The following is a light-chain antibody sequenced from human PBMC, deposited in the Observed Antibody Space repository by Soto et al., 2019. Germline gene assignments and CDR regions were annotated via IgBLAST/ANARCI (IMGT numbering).Light chain of an antibody. CDR1: SSDVGGYNY. J-gene: IGLJ3*02. CDR3: SSYTSSSTPV. CDR2: EVS. Sequence: QSVLTQPASVSGSPGQSITISCTGTSSDVGGYNYVSWYQQHPGKAPKLMIYEVSNRPSGVSNRFSGSKSGNTASLTISGLQAEAEADYYCSSYTSSSTPVFGGGTKLTVL. V-gene: IGLV2-14*01.